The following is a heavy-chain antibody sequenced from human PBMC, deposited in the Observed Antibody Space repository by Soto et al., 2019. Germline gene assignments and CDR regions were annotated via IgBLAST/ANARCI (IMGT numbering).Heavy chain of an antibody. CDR2: FDPEDGET. J-gene: IGHJ4*02. CDR1: GYTLTELS. CDR3: ATRRNIVLMVYARGSYYFDY. D-gene: IGHD2-8*01. V-gene: IGHV1-24*01. Sequence: ASVKVSCKVSGYTLTELSMHWVRQAPGKGLEWMGGFDPEDGETIYAQKFQGRVTMTEDTSTDTAYMELSSLRSEDTAVYYCATRRNIVLMVYARGSYYFDYWGQGTLVTSPQ.